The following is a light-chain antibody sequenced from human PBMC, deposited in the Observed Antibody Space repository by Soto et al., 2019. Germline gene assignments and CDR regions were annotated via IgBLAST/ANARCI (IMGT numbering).Light chain of an antibody. CDR3: CSYAGSYTLFV. J-gene: IGLJ1*01. CDR2: DVS. V-gene: IGLV2-11*01. CDR1: SSDVGGFNY. Sequence: QSALSQPASVSGSPGQSITISCTATSSDVGGFNYVSWYQQHPGKAPKLMIYDVSKRPSGVPDRFSGSKSGNTASLTISGLQAEDEADYYCCSYAGSYTLFVFGTGTKVTVL.